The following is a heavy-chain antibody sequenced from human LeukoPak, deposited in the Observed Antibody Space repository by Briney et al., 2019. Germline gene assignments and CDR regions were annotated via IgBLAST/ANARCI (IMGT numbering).Heavy chain of an antibody. Sequence: GASLRLSCEASGFTFSSYVMAWVRQAPEKGLEWVAGITGSSDITDYADSVKGRFTISRDNSKNTLYLQMNSLMAVDTVIYYCAKKIPGTYPFDYWGRGTLVTVSS. CDR2: ITGSSDIT. CDR1: GFTFSSYV. D-gene: IGHD1-26*01. J-gene: IGHJ4*02. V-gene: IGHV3-23*01. CDR3: AKKIPGTYPFDY.